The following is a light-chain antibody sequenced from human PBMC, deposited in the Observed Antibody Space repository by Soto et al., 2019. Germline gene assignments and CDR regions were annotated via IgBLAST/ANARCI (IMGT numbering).Light chain of an antibody. CDR2: ASS. J-gene: IGKJ3*01. Sequence: DIQMTQSPSSVSASVGDRVTITCRASQDILSWLAWYQQKPGEAPRLLIYASSNLQSGVPSRFSDNGSRSYFTLTNIRLQPEDIATYYCQQANSFPITFGHGTRLDIK. V-gene: IGKV1-12*01. CDR1: QDILSW. CDR3: QQANSFPIT.